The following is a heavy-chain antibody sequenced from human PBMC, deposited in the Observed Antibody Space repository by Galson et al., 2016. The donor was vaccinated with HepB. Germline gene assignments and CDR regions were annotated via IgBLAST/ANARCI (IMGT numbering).Heavy chain of an antibody. J-gene: IGHJ4*02. D-gene: IGHD2-21*02. CDR3: ARDANLAYCRGDCYWFDY. V-gene: IGHV3-30-3*01. CDR2: ASYDGSIN. CDR1: GFTFSSYG. Sequence: SLRLSCAASGFTFSSYGMHWVRQAPGKGLEWVAVASYDGSINYYPDSVKDRFTVSRDNSKNTLYLQMNSLRTEDTAVYYCARDANLAYCRGDCYWFDYWGPGTLVTVSS.